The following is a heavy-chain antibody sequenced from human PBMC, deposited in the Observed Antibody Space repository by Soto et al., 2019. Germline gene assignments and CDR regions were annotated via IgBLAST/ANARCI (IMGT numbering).Heavy chain of an antibody. Sequence: GGSLRLSCAASGFTFSIYAMTWVRQAPGKGLEWVSTIGGSGGDTSYADFVRGQFTISRDNSKNTLYLQMNSLRAEDTAVYYCAGPGYSSQDYWGQGALVTVSS. CDR2: IGGSGGDT. V-gene: IGHV3-23*01. D-gene: IGHD5-18*01. CDR1: GFTFSIYA. CDR3: AGPGYSSQDY. J-gene: IGHJ4*02.